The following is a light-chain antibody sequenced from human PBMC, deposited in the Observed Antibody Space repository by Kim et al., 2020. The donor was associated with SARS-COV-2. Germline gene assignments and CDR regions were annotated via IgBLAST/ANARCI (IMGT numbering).Light chain of an antibody. Sequence: APRETATITSGGKNNGSKSVDCYHQKQGQQPLMVIYNNSDRPSGIPEQFSGANSGNKATLTISRVEDGDEDDYYCQVWDSSSDHRVFGGGTQLTVL. J-gene: IGLJ3*02. V-gene: IGLV3-21*04. CDR1: NNGSKS. CDR3: QVWDSSSDHRV. CDR2: NNS.